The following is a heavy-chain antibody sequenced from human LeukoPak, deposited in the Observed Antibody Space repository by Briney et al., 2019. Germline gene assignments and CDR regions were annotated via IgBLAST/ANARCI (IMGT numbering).Heavy chain of an antibody. V-gene: IGHV3-21*01. CDR1: GFTFSSYS. CDR2: ISSSSSYI. D-gene: IGHD2-21*02. J-gene: IGHJ1*01. Sequence: GGSLRLSCAASGFTFSSYSMNWVRQAPGTGLEWVSSISSSSSYIYYADSVTGRFTISRDNAKNSLYLQMNSLRAEDTAVYYCSRSGKYCGGDCYPAEYFQHWGQGTLVTVSS. CDR3: SRSGKYCGGDCYPAEYFQH.